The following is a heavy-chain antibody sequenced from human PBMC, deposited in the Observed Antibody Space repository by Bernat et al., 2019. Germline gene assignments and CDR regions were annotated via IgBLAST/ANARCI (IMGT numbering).Heavy chain of an antibody. D-gene: IGHD2-2*01. CDR1: GFTFSSYA. Sequence: QVQLVESGGGVVQPGRSLRLSCAASGFTFSSYAMHWVRQAPGKGLEWVAVISYDGSNKYYADSVKGRFTISRDNSKNTLYLQMNSLRAEDTAVYYCAGGVGGSIVVVPAAIDYWGQGTLVTVSS. CDR2: ISYDGSNK. CDR3: AGGVGGSIVVVPAAIDY. J-gene: IGHJ4*02. V-gene: IGHV3-30*01.